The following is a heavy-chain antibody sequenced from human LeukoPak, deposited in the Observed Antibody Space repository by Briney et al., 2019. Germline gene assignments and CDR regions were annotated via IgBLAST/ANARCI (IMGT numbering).Heavy chain of an antibody. CDR3: AKSPYYYGSGSYDFY. Sequence: GGSLRLSCAASGFTFSDYYMSWIRQAPGKGLEWVSYISSSGSTIYYADSVKGRFTISRDNAKNSLYLQMNSLRAEDTAVYYCAKSPYYYGSGSYDFYWGQGTLVTVSS. J-gene: IGHJ4*02. CDR1: GFTFSDYY. V-gene: IGHV3-11*01. CDR2: ISSSGSTI. D-gene: IGHD3-10*01.